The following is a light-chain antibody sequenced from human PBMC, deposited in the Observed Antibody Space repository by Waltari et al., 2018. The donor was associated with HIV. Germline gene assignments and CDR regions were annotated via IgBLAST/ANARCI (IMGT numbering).Light chain of an antibody. Sequence: SYVLTQPPSVSMAPGKTARITCGGSNIGGKSVHWYQQKPGQAPVLVIYDDSDRPSVIPERFSGSNSGNTATLTISRVEAGDEADYYCQVWDSGIVVFGGGTKVTVL. CDR1: NIGGKS. CDR3: QVWDSGIVV. J-gene: IGLJ2*01. CDR2: DDS. V-gene: IGLV3-21*04.